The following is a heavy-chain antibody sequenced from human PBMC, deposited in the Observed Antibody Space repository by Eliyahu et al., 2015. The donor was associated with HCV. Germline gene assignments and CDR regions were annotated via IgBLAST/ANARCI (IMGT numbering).Heavy chain of an antibody. J-gene: IGHJ4*02. CDR1: GFTFSSYD. CDR2: IAYDGSNK. Sequence: QGQLVESGGGVVQPGKSLRLSCAASGFTFSSYDINWVRQAPGKGLEWLALIAYDGSNKYYADSVKGRFTISRDNSKNTLYLQMNSLRVEDRAVYYCARDDGAGLDSWGQGTLVTVSS. D-gene: IGHD4-17*01. V-gene: IGHV3-30-3*01. CDR3: ARDDGAGLDS.